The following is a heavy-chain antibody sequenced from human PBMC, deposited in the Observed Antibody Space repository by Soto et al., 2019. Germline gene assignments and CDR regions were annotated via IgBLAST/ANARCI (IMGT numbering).Heavy chain of an antibody. Sequence: SEALCHTRSGSGGFLSPCYWLWIRQPPGKGLEWIGYIYYSGTTNYNPSLKSRVTISVDTSKNQFSLKLSSVTAADTAVYYCAIGGLAVPAAIHYWGQVPLVFVS. CDR1: GGFLSPCY. D-gene: IGHD2-2*02. V-gene: IGHV4-59*01. CDR3: AIGGLAVPAAIHY. J-gene: IGHJ4*02. CDR2: IYYSGTT.